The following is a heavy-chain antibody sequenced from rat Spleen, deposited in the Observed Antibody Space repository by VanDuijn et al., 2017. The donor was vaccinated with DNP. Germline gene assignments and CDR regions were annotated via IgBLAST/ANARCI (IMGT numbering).Heavy chain of an antibody. CDR2: IWTDGGT. D-gene: IGHD1-7*01. J-gene: IGHJ2*01. CDR1: GFSLTSYN. CDR3: ARMGMGTDY. Sequence: VQLKESGPGLVQPSQTLSLTCTVAGFSLTSYNVHWVRQPPGKGLEWMGGIWTDGGTDYNSAIKSRLSISRDTSKSQVFLKMNSLQTEDTAMYFCARMGMGTDYWGQGVMVTVSS. V-gene: IGHV2-1*01.